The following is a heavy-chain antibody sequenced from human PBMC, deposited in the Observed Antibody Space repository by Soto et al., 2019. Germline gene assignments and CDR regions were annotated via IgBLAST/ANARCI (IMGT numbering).Heavy chain of an antibody. CDR1: GFTFSDYY. CDR3: ARCAYYDFWSGYPRAFDI. CDR2: ISSSGSTI. Sequence: GGSLRLSCAASGFTFSDYYMGWIRQAPGKGLEWVSYISSSGSTIYYADSVKGRFTISRDNAKNSLYLQMNSLRAEDTAVYYCARCAYYDFWSGYPRAFDIWGQGTMVTVSS. V-gene: IGHV3-11*01. D-gene: IGHD3-3*01. J-gene: IGHJ3*02.